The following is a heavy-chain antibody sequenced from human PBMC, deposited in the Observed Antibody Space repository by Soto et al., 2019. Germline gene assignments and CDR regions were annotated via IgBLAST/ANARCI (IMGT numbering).Heavy chain of an antibody. V-gene: IGHV4-59*01. CDR2: ISYSGST. Sequence: QVQLQESGPGLVKPSETLSLTCTVSGGSISSYYWSWIRQPPGKGLEWIGYISYSGSTNYNPSLKSRVTISVDTAKNQFSLKLSSVTAADTAVYYWARRYGTTFDYWGQGTLVTVSS. CDR1: GGSISSYY. J-gene: IGHJ4*02. CDR3: ARRYGTTFDY. D-gene: IGHD1-1*01.